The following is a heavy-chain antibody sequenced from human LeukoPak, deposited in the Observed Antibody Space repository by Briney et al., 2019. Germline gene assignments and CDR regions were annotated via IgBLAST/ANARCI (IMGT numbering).Heavy chain of an antibody. D-gene: IGHD3-10*01. CDR1: GVTFSSYS. J-gene: IGHJ4*02. V-gene: IGHV3-21*01. CDR3: ARYSSGSYYKGTFDY. CDR2: ISSSSSYI. Sequence: GGSLRLSCAATGVTFSSYSMNWVRQAPGKGLEWVSSISSSSSYIYYADSVKGRFTISRDNAKNSLYLQMNSLRAEDTAVYYCARYSSGSYYKGTFDYWGQGTLVTVSS.